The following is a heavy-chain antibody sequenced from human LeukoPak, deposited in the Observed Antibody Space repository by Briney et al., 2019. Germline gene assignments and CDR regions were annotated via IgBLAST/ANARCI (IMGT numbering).Heavy chain of an antibody. D-gene: IGHD6-19*01. J-gene: IGHJ6*03. CDR1: GYTFTSYY. V-gene: IGHV1-46*01. Sequence: ASVKVSCKASGYTFTSYYMHWVRQAPGQGLEWMGLINPSGGSTSYAQKFQGRVTMTRDMSTSTVYMELSSLRSEDTAVYYCAREVPDSGWAAYHYYYIDVWGKGTTVTISS. CDR2: INPSGGST. CDR3: AREVPDSGWAAYHYYYIDV.